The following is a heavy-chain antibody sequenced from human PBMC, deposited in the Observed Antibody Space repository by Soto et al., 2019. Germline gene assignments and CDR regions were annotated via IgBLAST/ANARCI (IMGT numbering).Heavy chain of an antibody. V-gene: IGHV2-5*02. D-gene: IGHD3-3*01. CDR3: AHRVLRAVFGLVTTTAIYFDF. J-gene: IGHJ4*02. CDR2: IYWDDDK. Sequence: QITLNESGPTVVKPTETLTLTCTFSGFSLTTSGVGVGWVRQSPGKAPERLAFIYWDDDKRYSTSLKSRPTITKDTSKNQVVLTMANVDSADTATYYCAHRVLRAVFGLVTTTAIYFDFWGQGTPVVVSS. CDR1: GFSLTTSGVG.